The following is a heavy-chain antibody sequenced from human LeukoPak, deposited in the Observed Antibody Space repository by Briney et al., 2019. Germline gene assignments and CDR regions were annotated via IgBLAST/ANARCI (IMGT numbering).Heavy chain of an antibody. CDR2: ISGSSSYI. CDR1: GFTFSSYS. Sequence: GGSLRLSCAASGFTFSSYSMNWVRQAPGKGLEWVSSISGSSSYIYYADSVKGRFTISRDNAKNSLYLQMNSLRAEDTAVYYCARATFPEYYFDYWGQGTLVTVSS. J-gene: IGHJ4*02. V-gene: IGHV3-21*01. CDR3: ARATFPEYYFDY. D-gene: IGHD2/OR15-2a*01.